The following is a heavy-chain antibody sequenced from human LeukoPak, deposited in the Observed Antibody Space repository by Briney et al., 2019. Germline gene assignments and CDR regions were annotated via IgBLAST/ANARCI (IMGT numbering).Heavy chain of an antibody. CDR1: GYTFPSYD. CDR3: ARPRRYCSGGSCYYFDY. CDR2: MNPNSGNT. Sequence: ASVKVSCKASGYTFPSYDINWVRQATGQGLEWMGWMNPNSGNTGYAQKFQGRVTMTRNTSISTAYMELSSLRSEDTAVYYCARPRRYCSGGSCYYFDYWGQGTLVTVSS. J-gene: IGHJ4*02. D-gene: IGHD2-15*01. V-gene: IGHV1-8*01.